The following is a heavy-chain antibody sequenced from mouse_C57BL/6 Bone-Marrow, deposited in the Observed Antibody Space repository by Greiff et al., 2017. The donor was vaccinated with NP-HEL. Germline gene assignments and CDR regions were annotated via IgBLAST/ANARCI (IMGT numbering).Heavy chain of an antibody. D-gene: IGHD2-3*01. J-gene: IGHJ2*01. CDR3: ARRIYDGYYYYFDY. CDR2: INPNNGGT. V-gene: IGHV1-18*01. Sequence: EVQLQQSGPELVKPGASVKIPCKASGYTFTDYNMDWVKQSHGKSLEWIGDINPNNGGTIYNQKFKGKATLTVDKSSSTAYMELRSLTSEDTAVYYCARRIYDGYYYYFDYWGQGTTLTVSS. CDR1: GYTFTDYN.